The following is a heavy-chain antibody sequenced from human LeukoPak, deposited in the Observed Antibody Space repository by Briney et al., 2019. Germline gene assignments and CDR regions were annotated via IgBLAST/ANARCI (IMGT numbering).Heavy chain of an antibody. D-gene: IGHD1-1*01. J-gene: IGHJ5*02. CDR2: INHSGST. CDR3: ASIEPTGNFDP. V-gene: IGHV4-34*01. Sequence: SETLSLTCAVYGGSFSGYYWSWIRQPPGKGLEWIGEINHSGSTNYSPSLKSRVTISVDTSKNQFSLKLSSVTAADTAVYYCASIEPTGNFDPWGQGTLVTVSS. CDR1: GGSFSGYY.